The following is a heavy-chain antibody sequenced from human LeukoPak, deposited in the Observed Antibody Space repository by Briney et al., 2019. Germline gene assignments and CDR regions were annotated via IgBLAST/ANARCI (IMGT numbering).Heavy chain of an antibody. CDR3: ARRDCDTIKCRGSNWFDP. V-gene: IGHV3-48*01. CDR1: GFTFSSCS. D-gene: IGHD3-22*01. J-gene: IGHJ5*02. CDR2: ISNSGSII. Sequence: TGGSLRLSCAASGFTFSSCSMNWVRQAPGKGLEWVSYISNSGSIIYYADSVKGRFTISRDNAKNSLYLQMNSLRAEDTAVYYCARRDCDTIKCRGSNWFDPWGQGTLVTVSS.